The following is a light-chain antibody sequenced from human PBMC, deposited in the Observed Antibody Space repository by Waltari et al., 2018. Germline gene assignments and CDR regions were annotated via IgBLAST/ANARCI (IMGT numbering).Light chain of an antibody. CDR2: ENN. Sequence: QSVLTQPPSVSSAPGQKVTIPCSGSSSSIGSNSVSWFQQLPGTAPKLLIYENNKRPSGIPDRFSGSKSGTSATLGITGLQTGDEADYYCGTWDSSLGAGVFGGGTKLAVL. V-gene: IGLV1-51*02. CDR3: GTWDSSLGAGV. CDR1: SSSIGSNS. J-gene: IGLJ2*01.